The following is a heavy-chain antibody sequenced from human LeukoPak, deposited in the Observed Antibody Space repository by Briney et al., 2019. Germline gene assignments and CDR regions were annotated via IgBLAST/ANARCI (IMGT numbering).Heavy chain of an antibody. CDR3: AKCEAYYYDSSGYYEGYFDL. Sequence: GGSLRLSCTASGFTFSSHAMTWVRQAPGKGLEWVSGISGSGGSTYNADSVKGRFTISRDNSKNTLYLQMNSLRAEDTAVYYCAKCEAYYYDSSGYYEGYFDLWGRGTLVTVSS. V-gene: IGHV3-23*01. D-gene: IGHD3-22*01. CDR1: GFTFSSHA. CDR2: ISGSGGST. J-gene: IGHJ2*01.